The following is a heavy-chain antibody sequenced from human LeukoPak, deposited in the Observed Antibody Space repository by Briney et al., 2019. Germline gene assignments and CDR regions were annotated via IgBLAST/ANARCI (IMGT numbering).Heavy chain of an antibody. Sequence: PSETLSLTCTVSGGSISSSSYYWGWIRQPPGKGLEWIGSIYYSGSTYYNPSLKSRVTISVDTSKNQFSLKLSSVTAADTAVYYCARDNHHTYYYDSSGYSAPVYNWFDPWGQGTLVTVSS. J-gene: IGHJ5*02. D-gene: IGHD3-22*01. CDR3: ARDNHHTYYYDSSGYSAPVYNWFDP. CDR2: IYYSGST. V-gene: IGHV4-39*07. CDR1: GGSISSSSYY.